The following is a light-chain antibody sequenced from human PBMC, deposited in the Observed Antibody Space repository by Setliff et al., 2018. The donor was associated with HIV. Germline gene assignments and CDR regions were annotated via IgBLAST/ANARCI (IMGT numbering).Light chain of an antibody. CDR1: SSDVGNYNY. CDR2: DVS. Sequence: LAQPASVSGSPGQSITISCTGISSDVGNYNYVSWYQEHPGKAPKLMIYDVSKRPSGVSNRFSGSKSGNTASLTISGLQAEDEADYHCSSYTGRSTFVFGTGTKGTVL. V-gene: IGLV2-14*01. J-gene: IGLJ1*01. CDR3: SSYTGRSTFV.